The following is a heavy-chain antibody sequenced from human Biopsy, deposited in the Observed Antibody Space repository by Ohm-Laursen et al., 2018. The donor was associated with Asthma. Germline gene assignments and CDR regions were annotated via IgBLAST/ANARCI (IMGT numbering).Heavy chain of an antibody. CDR3: VRGSSSWHHGPFHYYYGLDV. D-gene: IGHD6-13*01. V-gene: IGHV4-39*01. CDR1: SGSGSYMRSGNYY. CDR2: IYYSGTT. Sequence: PPGTLSLTCSLSSGSGSYMRSGNYYWGWIRQPPGKGLEWIGSIYYSGTTYYNPSLESRVTVSADTSKNQFSLKLTSVTAADTAVYYCVRGSSSWHHGPFHYYYGLDVWGQGTTATVSS. J-gene: IGHJ6*02.